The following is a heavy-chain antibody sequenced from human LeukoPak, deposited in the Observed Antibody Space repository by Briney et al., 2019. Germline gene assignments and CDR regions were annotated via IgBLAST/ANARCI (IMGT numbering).Heavy chain of an antibody. Sequence: PGRSLRLSCAASGFTFSSYAMHWVRQAPGKGLEWVAVISYDGSNKYYTDSVKGRFTISRDNSKNTLYLQMNSLRAEDTAVYYCARDDVTTNGGVIADSRLFDIWGQGTMVTVSS. J-gene: IGHJ3*02. CDR1: GFTFSSYA. CDR2: ISYDGSNK. D-gene: IGHD2-8*02. V-gene: IGHV3-30-3*01. CDR3: ARDDVTTNGGVIADSRLFDI.